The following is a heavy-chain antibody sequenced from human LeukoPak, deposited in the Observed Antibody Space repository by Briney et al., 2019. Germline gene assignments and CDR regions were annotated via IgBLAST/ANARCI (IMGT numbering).Heavy chain of an antibody. J-gene: IGHJ6*02. CDR1: GFPFDDYG. Sequence: PGGPLSLSCAASGFPFDDYGMRWAREAPGKGVVWVSGINWNGGRTGYADSVKGRFTISRDNAKNSLYLQMNSLRADDTALYHCARGNYGMDVWGQGTTVTVSS. D-gene: IGHD3-10*01. CDR2: INWNGGRT. CDR3: ARGNYGMDV. V-gene: IGHV3-20*01.